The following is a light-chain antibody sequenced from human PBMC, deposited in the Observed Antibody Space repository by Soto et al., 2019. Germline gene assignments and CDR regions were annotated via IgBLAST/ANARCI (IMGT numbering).Light chain of an antibody. J-gene: IGLJ1*01. CDR1: TSNILRNY. V-gene: IGLV1-47*01. CDR3: ASWDDSMSGYV. Sequence: QSVLTQPPSASGNPGQRLTISCSGSTSNILRNYVYWYRQLPGTAPRLLSSMNDQRPSGVPDRFSGSKSGTSASLAISGLRSEDEADYSCASWDDSMSGYVFGNGTKVTVL. CDR2: MND.